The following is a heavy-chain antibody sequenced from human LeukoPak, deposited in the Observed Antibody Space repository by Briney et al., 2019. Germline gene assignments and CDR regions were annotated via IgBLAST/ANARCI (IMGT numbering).Heavy chain of an antibody. Sequence: PGGSLRLSCAASGFTFSSYAMHWVRQAPGKGLEWVAVISYDGSNKYYADSVKGRFTISRDNSKNTLYLQMNSLRAEDTAVYYCARYIGLYWEVHFDYWGQGTLVTVSS. CDR1: GFTFSSYA. J-gene: IGHJ4*02. V-gene: IGHV3-30*04. CDR3: ARYIGLYWEVHFDY. D-gene: IGHD1-26*01. CDR2: ISYDGSNK.